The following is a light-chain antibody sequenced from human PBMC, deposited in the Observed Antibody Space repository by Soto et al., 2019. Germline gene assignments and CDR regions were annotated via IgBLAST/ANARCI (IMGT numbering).Light chain of an antibody. Sequence: EKVMTQSTATLSVSPGERATLSCRASQSVRSNLAWYQQKPGQPPRLLIYDASTRATRIPSRFSGSGSGTEFTLTISSLQSEDFAVYYCQQYDNWPRTFGQGTMVDI. CDR1: QSVRSN. CDR2: DAS. CDR3: QQYDNWPRT. V-gene: IGKV3-15*01. J-gene: IGKJ1*01.